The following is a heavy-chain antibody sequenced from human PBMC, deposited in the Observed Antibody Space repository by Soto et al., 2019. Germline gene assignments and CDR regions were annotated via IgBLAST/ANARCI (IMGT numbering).Heavy chain of an antibody. D-gene: IGHD6-6*01. V-gene: IGHV4-59*11. J-gene: IGHJ5*02. CDR2: IHYSGST. Sequence: QVQLKESGPGLVKPSETLSLTCTVSGGSISSHYWAWIRQPLGKGLEWIGDIHYSGSTNYNASLKSRVTISVETSKNQFPLKLRSVTAADKAVYYCARGGLAARKGRWFDPWGQGTLVNVSS. CDR3: ARGGLAARKGRWFDP. CDR1: GGSISSHY.